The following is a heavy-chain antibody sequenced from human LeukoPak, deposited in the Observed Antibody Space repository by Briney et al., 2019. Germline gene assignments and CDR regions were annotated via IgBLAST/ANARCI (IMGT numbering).Heavy chain of an antibody. V-gene: IGHV3-7*01. D-gene: IGHD3-22*01. J-gene: IGHJ4*02. Sequence: GGSLRLSWVASGFTFNTHWVSWFRQAPGKGLEWVANIKEDGSKTDYVDSVKGRFTISRDNAKNSVFLQMNSLRAEDTAVYYCAPQTMILVLGGQGTLVTVSS. CDR2: IKEDGSKT. CDR3: APQTMILVL. CDR1: GFTFNTHW.